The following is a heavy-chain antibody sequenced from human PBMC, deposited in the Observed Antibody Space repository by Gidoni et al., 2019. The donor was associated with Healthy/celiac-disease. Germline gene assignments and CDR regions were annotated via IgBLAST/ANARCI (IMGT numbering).Heavy chain of an antibody. D-gene: IGHD3-22*01. V-gene: IGHV1-2*02. Sequence: QVQLVQSGAEVKTPGASVKVSCKASVYIFTGYYMHWVRQAPGQGLEWMGWINPNSGGTNYAQKFQGRVTMTRDTSISTAYMELSRLRSDDTAVYYCARGLDYYDSSGYGASFDYWGQGTLVTVSS. CDR1: VYIFTGYY. CDR3: ARGLDYYDSSGYGASFDY. J-gene: IGHJ4*02. CDR2: INPNSGGT.